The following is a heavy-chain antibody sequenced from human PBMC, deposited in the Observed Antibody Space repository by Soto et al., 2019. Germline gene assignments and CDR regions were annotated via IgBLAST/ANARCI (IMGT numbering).Heavy chain of an antibody. V-gene: IGHV3-23*01. CDR2: VSIGGST. D-gene: IGHD2-15*01. J-gene: IGHJ4*02. Sequence: GGSRRLSWAASGFTFSGYGMGWVRQGPGKGLEWVAVVSIGGSTHYADSVRGRFTISRDNSKNTLSLQMNSLTAEDTAVYFCAKRRGAGGHFDYWGQGALVTVSS. CDR3: AKRRGAGGHFDY. CDR1: GFTFSGYG.